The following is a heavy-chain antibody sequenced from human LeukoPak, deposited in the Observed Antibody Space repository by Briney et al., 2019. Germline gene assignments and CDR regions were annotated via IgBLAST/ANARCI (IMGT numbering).Heavy chain of an antibody. D-gene: IGHD7-27*01. CDR3: ARGQFPRESLTGDYYFDY. J-gene: IGHJ4*02. CDR1: GGSISSGSYY. Sequence: PSETLSLTCTVSGGSISSGSYYWSWIRQPAGKGLEWIGRIYTSGSTNYNPSLKSRVTISVDTSKNQFSLKLSSVTAADTAVYYCARGQFPRESLTGDYYFDYWGQGTLVTVSS. CDR2: IYTSGST. V-gene: IGHV4-61*02.